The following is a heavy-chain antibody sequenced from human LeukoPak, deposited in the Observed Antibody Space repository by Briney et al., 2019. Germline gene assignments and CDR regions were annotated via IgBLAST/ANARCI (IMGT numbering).Heavy chain of an antibody. CDR1: GGSFSGYY. V-gene: IGHV4-34*01. CDR2: INHSGST. CDR3: AREGLSSWNPYDYYYYGMDV. Sequence: SETLSLTCAVYGGSFSGYYWSWIRQPPGKGLEWIGEINHSGSTNYNPSLKSRVTISVDTSKNQFSLKLSSVTAADTAVYYCAREGLSSWNPYDYYYYGMDVWGQGTTVTVSS. D-gene: IGHD6-13*01. J-gene: IGHJ6*02.